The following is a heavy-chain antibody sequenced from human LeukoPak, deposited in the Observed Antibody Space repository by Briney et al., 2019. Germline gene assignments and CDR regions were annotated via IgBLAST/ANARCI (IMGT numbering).Heavy chain of an antibody. CDR3: AKPHSSGYYWGPFDY. Sequence: GGSLRLSCAASGFTVSSNYMSWVRQAPGKGLEWVSAISGSGGSTYYADSVKGRFTISRDNSKNTLYLQMNSLRAEDTAVYYCAKPHSSGYYWGPFDYWGQGTLVTVSS. V-gene: IGHV3-23*01. J-gene: IGHJ4*02. CDR1: GFTVSSNY. D-gene: IGHD3-22*01. CDR2: ISGSGGST.